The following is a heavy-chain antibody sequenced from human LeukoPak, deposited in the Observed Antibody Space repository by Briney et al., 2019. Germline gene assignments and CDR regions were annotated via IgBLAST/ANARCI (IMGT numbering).Heavy chain of an antibody. D-gene: IGHD5-12*01. V-gene: IGHV4-59*01. CDR2: IYYSGST. CDR1: GGSISSYY. CDR3: ARVSGYDWESFYDY. J-gene: IGHJ4*02. Sequence: PSETLSLTCTVSGGSISSYYWSWIRQPPGKGLEWIGYIYYSGSTNYNPSLKSRVTISVDTSKKQFSLKLRSVTAADTAVYYCARVSGYDWESFYDYWGQGTLVTISS.